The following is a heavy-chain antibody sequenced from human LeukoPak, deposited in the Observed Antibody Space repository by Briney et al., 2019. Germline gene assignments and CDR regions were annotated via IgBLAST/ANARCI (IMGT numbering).Heavy chain of an antibody. D-gene: IGHD2-2*01. CDR2: IYPGDSDT. V-gene: IGHV5-51*01. CDR1: GYSFTSYW. J-gene: IGHJ6*02. CDR3: ARSTSWGPNYYYYYGMDV. Sequence: GESLKISCKGSGYSFTSYWIGWVRQLPGKGLEWMGIIYPGDSDTRYSPSFQGQVTISADKSISTAYLQWSSLKASDTAMHYGARSTSWGPNYYYYYGMDVWGQGTTVTVPS.